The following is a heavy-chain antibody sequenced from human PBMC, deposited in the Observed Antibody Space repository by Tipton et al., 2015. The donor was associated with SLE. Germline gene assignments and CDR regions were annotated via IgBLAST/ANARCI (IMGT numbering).Heavy chain of an antibody. Sequence: QVQLVQSGAEVKKPGASVKVSCQASGYTFTVFDIVWVRQAPGQGLEWMGWISTLSGNTDYAQKLQGRVTMTTDTSTSTAYMELRSLRSDDTAVYYCALWPITIFGVVAYYWGQGTLVTVSS. CDR2: ISTLSGNT. CDR3: ALWPITIFGVVAYY. V-gene: IGHV1-18*01. CDR1: GYTFTVFD. D-gene: IGHD3-3*01. J-gene: IGHJ4*02.